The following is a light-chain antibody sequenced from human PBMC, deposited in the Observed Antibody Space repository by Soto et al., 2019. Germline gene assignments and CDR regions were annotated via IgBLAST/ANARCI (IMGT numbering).Light chain of an antibody. Sequence: QSALTQPASVSGSPGQSITISCTGTSSDVGGYNYVSWYQQHPGKAPKLMIYDVSKRPSGVSNRFSGSKSGNTASLTISGLPAEDEADYYCSSDTSSSTLLYVFGTGTKVTVL. CDR2: DVS. V-gene: IGLV2-14*01. CDR3: SSDTSSSTLLYV. CDR1: SSDVGGYNY. J-gene: IGLJ1*01.